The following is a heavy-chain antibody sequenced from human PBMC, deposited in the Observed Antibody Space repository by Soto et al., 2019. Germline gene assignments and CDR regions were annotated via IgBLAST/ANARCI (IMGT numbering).Heavy chain of an antibody. Sequence: ASVKVSCKASGYTFTSYYMHWVRQAPGQGLEWMGIINPSGGSTSYAQKFQGRVTMTRDTSTSTVYMELSSLRSEDTAVYYCARDQAVVTAILPYYYYYGMDVWGQGTTVTVSS. V-gene: IGHV1-46*01. CDR1: GYTFTSYY. D-gene: IGHD2-21*02. CDR3: ARDQAVVTAILPYYYYYGMDV. CDR2: INPSGGST. J-gene: IGHJ6*02.